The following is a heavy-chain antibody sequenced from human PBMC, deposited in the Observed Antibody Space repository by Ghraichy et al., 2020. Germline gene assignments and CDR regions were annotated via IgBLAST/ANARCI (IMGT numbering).Heavy chain of an antibody. J-gene: IGHJ5*02. CDR3: AKAYLVGVAATHFWFDP. CDR2: ISGSGGST. D-gene: IGHD2-15*01. V-gene: IGHV3-23*01. Sequence: GGSLRLSCAASGFTFSSYAMSWVRQAPGKGLEWVSAISGSGGSTYYADSVKGRFTISRDNSKNTLYLQMNSLRAEDTAVYYCAKAYLVGVAATHFWFDPCSQPGLVTVS. CDR1: GFTFSSYA.